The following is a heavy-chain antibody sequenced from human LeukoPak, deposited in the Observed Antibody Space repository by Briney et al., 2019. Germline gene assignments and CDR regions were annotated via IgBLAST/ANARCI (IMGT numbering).Heavy chain of an antibody. CDR3: ARDVWYQLLWDYFYF. J-gene: IGHJ4*02. D-gene: IGHD2-2*01. V-gene: IGHV3-7*01. CDR2: IKQDGREK. Sequence: PGGSLRLSCAASGFTFSSYWMSWVRQAPGKGLEWVANIKQDGREKYYVDSVKGRFTISRDNAKNSLYLQMNSLRAEDPALYYCARDVWYQLLWDYFYFWGQGTLVTVSS. CDR1: GFTFSSYW.